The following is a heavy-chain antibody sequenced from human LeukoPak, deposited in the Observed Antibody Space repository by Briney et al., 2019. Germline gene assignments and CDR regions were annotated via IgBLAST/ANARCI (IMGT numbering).Heavy chain of an antibody. CDR1: GFTFSDYY. CDR2: ISTSTSYT. CDR3: ARARLATGYYFDC. V-gene: IGHV3-11*05. Sequence: GGSLRLSCAASGFTFSDYYMGWIRQPPGKGLEWVSYISTSTSYTNYADSVRGRFSISRDNAKNSLSLQMNSLRAEDTALYYCARARLATGYYFDCWGQGTLVTVSS. J-gene: IGHJ4*02. D-gene: IGHD3-9*01.